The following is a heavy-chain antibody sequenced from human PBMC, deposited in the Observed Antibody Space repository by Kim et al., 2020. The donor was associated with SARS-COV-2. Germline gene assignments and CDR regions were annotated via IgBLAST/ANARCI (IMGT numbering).Heavy chain of an antibody. J-gene: IGHJ2*01. D-gene: IGHD3-10*01. CDR1: GFTFSSYD. CDR2: IGTAGDP. V-gene: IGHV3-13*05. CDR3: ARGYGRGRWYFDL. Sequence: GGSLRLSCAASGFTFSSYDMHWVHQATGKGLEWVSAIGTAGDPYYPGSVKGRFTISRENAKNSLYLQMNSLRAGDTAVYYCARGYGRGRWYFDLWGRGTLVTVSS.